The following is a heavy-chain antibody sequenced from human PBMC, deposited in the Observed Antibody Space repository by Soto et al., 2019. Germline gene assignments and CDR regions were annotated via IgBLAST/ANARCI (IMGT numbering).Heavy chain of an antibody. Sequence: QVQLQQWGAGLLKPSETLSLTCAVYGGSFSGYYWSWIRQPPGKGLEWIGEINHSGSTNYNPSLKRRVTISVDTSKNQFSLKLSSVTAADTAVYYCARVSRARQQLVRYYYYYYMDVWGKGTTVTVSS. CDR3: ARVSRARQQLVRYYYYYYMDV. V-gene: IGHV4-34*01. CDR2: INHSGST. J-gene: IGHJ6*03. D-gene: IGHD6-13*01. CDR1: GGSFSGYY.